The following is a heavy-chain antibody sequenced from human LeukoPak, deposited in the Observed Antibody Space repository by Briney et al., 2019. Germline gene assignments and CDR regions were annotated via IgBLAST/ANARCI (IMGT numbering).Heavy chain of an antibody. CDR3: ARIWGNYWYFDL. Sequence: PGGSLRLSCAASGFTFSSYSMNWVRQAPGKGLGWVSYISSSSNTIYYADSVKGRFTISRDNAKNSLYLQMNSLRDEDTAVYYCARIWGNYWYFDLWGRGTLVTVSS. V-gene: IGHV3-48*02. CDR2: ISSSSNTI. D-gene: IGHD3-16*01. CDR1: GFTFSSYS. J-gene: IGHJ2*01.